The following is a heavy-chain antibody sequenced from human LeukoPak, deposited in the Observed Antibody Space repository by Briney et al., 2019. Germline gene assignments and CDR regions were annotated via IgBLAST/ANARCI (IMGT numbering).Heavy chain of an antibody. J-gene: IGHJ6*03. Sequence: GGSLRLSCAASGLTFSNYAMSWFRRAPGKGLGWVSAIIGSGGSTYYADSVKGRFTISRDNSKNTLYLQMNSLRAEDTAVYYCAKASIAARQDYYYYMDVWGKGTTVTVSS. CDR3: AKASIAARQDYYYYMDV. CDR1: GLTFSNYA. D-gene: IGHD6-6*01. CDR2: IIGSGGST. V-gene: IGHV3-23*01.